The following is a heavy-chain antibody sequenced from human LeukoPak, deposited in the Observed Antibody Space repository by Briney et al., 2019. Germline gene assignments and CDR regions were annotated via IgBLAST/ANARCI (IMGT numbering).Heavy chain of an antibody. CDR2: IDTDGSGT. D-gene: IGHD3-16*02. CDR1: AITFNNYW. J-gene: IGHJ6*03. Sequence: GGSLRLSCAASAITFNNYWLHWVRQAPGKGLVWVSRIDTDGSGTIYIDSVKGRLTLSRDNAKTSLYLQINRLSAEDTAVYYCARVPRLSSSDYYYYMDVWGKGTPVTVSS. CDR3: ARVPRLSSSDYYYYMDV. V-gene: IGHV3-74*01.